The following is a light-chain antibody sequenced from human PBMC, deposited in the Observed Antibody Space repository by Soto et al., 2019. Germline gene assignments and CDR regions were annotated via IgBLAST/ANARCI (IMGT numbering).Light chain of an antibody. CDR1: SSDVGGYNY. J-gene: IGLJ1*01. V-gene: IGLV2-14*03. CDR3: SSYKSTSTYV. CDR2: DVS. Sequence: QSVLTQPASVSGSPGQSITISCTGTSSDVGGYNYVSWYQHHPGKAPKLMIYDVSNRPSGVSNRFSGSKSGNTASLTISGLQAEDEADYYCSSYKSTSTYVFGTGTKDTDL.